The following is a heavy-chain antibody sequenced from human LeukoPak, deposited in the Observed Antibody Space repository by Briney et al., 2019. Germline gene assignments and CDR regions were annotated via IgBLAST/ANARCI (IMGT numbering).Heavy chain of an antibody. D-gene: IGHD3-22*01. CDR3: ARGKYDSSGYPLLGFDY. V-gene: IGHV3-7*01. J-gene: IGHJ4*02. Sequence: GGSLRLSCAASGFSVNRYVMTWVRQAPGKGLEWVANIKQDGSEKKYVDSVKGRFTISRDNAKKSLYLQMNSLRAEDTAVYYCARGKYDSSGYPLLGFDYWGQGTLVTVSS. CDR1: GFSVNRYV. CDR2: IKQDGSEK.